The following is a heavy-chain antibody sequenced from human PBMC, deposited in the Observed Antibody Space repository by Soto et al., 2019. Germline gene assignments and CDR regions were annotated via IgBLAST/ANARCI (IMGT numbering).Heavy chain of an antibody. CDR2: ISAYNGNT. Sequence: QVQLVQSGAELKKPGASVKVSCKASGYTFTNYGISWMRQAPGQGLEWMGWISAYNGNTNYAQKLQDRVTMTTDTFTPTAYMELRSLTSDDTAVYYCARDLAWGEQQLVLNWGANCLDPWGQGTLVAVSS. D-gene: IGHD6-13*01. V-gene: IGHV1-18*01. J-gene: IGHJ5*02. CDR3: ARDLAWGEQQLVLNWGANCLDP. CDR1: GYTFTNYG.